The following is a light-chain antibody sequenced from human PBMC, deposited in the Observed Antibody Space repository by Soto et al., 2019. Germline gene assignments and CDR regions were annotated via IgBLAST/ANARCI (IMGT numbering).Light chain of an antibody. Sequence: DIQMTQSPSTLSPSEGDRVTISCRASQSVSIWLAGYQQIPGRAPKLLIYKSSILESGVPSRFSGSGSGTEFTLTISSLQPDDFATYYCQQFNTSPWTFGQGTKVEIK. J-gene: IGKJ1*01. CDR3: QQFNTSPWT. CDR1: QSVSIW. CDR2: KSS. V-gene: IGKV1-5*03.